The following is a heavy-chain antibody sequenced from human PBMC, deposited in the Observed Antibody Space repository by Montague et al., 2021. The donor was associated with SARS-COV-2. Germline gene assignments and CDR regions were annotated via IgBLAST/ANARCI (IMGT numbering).Heavy chain of an antibody. CDR3: ARTMTTVTTAYGMGDQQHGKDV. Sequence: PALMKPTQTLTLTCTFSGFSLSTSGMCVSWIRQPPGKALEWLARIDWDDDKYYSTSLKTRLTISKDTSKNQVVLTMTNMDPVDTATYYCARTMTTVTTAYGMGDQQHGKDVRGPGNTVNVS. D-gene: IGHD4-17*01. CDR2: IDWDDDK. CDR1: GFSLSTSGMC. V-gene: IGHV2-70*11. J-gene: IGHJ6*02.